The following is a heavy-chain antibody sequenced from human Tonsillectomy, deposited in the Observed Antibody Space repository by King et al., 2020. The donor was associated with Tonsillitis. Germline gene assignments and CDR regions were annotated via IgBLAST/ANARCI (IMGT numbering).Heavy chain of an antibody. Sequence: VQLVESGAEVKKPGASVKVSCKASGYTFTGYYMHWVRQAPGQGLEWMGWINPNNGDTNYAQKFQGRVTMTGDTSISPAYMDLSRLRSDDTAVYYCARDLGCSGGSCYSEDFEYWGQGTLVTVSS. D-gene: IGHD2-15*01. CDR1: GYTFTGYY. CDR3: ARDLGCSGGSCYSEDFEY. J-gene: IGHJ4*02. V-gene: IGHV1-2*02. CDR2: INPNNGDT.